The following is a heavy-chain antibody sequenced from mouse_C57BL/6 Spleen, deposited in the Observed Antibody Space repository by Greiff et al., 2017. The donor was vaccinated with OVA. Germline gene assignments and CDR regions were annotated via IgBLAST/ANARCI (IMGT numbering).Heavy chain of an antibody. Sequence: QVQLQQPGAELVKPGASVKMSCKASGYTFTSYWITWVKQRPGQGLEWIGDIYPGSGSTNYNEKFKSKATLTVDTSSSTAYMQLSSLTSEDSAVYYCARRRDLYYDYDGYAMDYWGQGTSVTVSS. V-gene: IGHV1-55*01. CDR3: ARRRDLYYDYDGYAMDY. CDR1: GYTFTSYW. CDR2: IYPGSGST. J-gene: IGHJ4*01. D-gene: IGHD2-4*01.